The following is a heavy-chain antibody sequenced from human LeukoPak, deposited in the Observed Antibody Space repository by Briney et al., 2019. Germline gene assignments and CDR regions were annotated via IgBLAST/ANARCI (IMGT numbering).Heavy chain of an antibody. Sequence: GGSLRLSCAASRFNLSSYGMHCVRQAPGKGLEWVAVISHDGSNKYYADSVKGRFTISRDNSKNTLYLQMNSLRAEDTAVYYCAKGGASSSWYDAFDIWGQGTMVTVSS. CDR2: ISHDGSNK. V-gene: IGHV3-30*18. CDR1: RFNLSSYG. J-gene: IGHJ3*02. CDR3: AKGGASSSWYDAFDI. D-gene: IGHD6-13*01.